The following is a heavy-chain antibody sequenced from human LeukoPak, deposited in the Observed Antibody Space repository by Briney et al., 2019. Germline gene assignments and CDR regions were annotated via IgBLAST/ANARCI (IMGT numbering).Heavy chain of an antibody. J-gene: IGHJ6*03. D-gene: IGHD2-2*01. CDR3: ARHVTHPHKPSAVYCSSTSCANYYYYYMDV. V-gene: IGHV4-30-4*01. CDR1: GGSISSGDYC. CDR2: IYYSGST. Sequence: SETLSLTCTVSGGSISSGDYCWSWIRQPPGKGLEWIGYIYYSGSTSYNPSLKSRLTISIDTSKNQFSLKLSSVTAADTAVYYCARHVTHPHKPSAVYCSSTSCANYYYYYMDVWGKGTTVTVSS.